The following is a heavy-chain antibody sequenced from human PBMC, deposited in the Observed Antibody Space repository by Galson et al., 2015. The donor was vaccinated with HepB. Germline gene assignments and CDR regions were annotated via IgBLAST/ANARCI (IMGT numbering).Heavy chain of an antibody. Sequence: SLRLSCAAPGFTFSDYYMSWIRQAPGKGLEWVSYISSSSSYTNYADSVKGRFTISRDNAKNSLYLQMNSLRAEDTAVYYCARNGDHFDYWGQGTLVTVSS. CDR2: ISSSSSYT. CDR3: ARNGDHFDY. CDR1: GFTFSDYY. J-gene: IGHJ4*02. V-gene: IGHV3-11*06. D-gene: IGHD4-17*01.